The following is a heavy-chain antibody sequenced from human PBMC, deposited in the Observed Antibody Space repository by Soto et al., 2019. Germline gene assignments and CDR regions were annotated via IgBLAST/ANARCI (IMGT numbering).Heavy chain of an antibody. V-gene: IGHV4-39*01. D-gene: IGHD3-10*01. CDR2: IYYSGST. J-gene: IGHJ6*02. CDR1: GVSISSSSYY. Sequence: SETLSLTCTVSGVSISSSSYYSGWIRKPPGKGLEWIGSIYYSGSTYYNPSLKSRVTISVDTSKNQFSLKLSSVTAADTAVYYCARTMEFNYYYYYGMDVWGQGTTVTVSS. CDR3: ARTMEFNYYYYYGMDV.